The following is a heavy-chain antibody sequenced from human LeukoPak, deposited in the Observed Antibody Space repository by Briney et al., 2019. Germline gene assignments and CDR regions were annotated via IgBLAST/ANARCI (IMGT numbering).Heavy chain of an antibody. J-gene: IGHJ5*02. CDR1: GYTSPSYD. CDR3: ARQGIAAFRMFDP. CDR2: MNPNSGNT. D-gene: IGHD6-13*01. V-gene: IGHV1-8*01. Sequence: ASVKVSCKASGYTSPSYDINWVRQATGQGLEWMGWMNPNSGNTGYAQKFQGRVTMTRNTSISTAYMGLSSLRSEDTAVYYCARQGIAAFRMFDPWGQGTLVTVSS.